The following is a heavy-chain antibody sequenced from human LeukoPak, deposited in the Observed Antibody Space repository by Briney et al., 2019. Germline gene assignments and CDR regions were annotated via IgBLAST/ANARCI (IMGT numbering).Heavy chain of an antibody. V-gene: IGHV3-9*01. CDR1: GFTFVDYA. J-gene: IGHJ4*02. CDR3: ALGAAPSYYFDY. CDR2: ISWNSGSI. Sequence: PGRSLRLSCAASGFTFVDYAMHWVRHAPGKGLEWVSGISWNSGSIGYADSVKGRFTISRDNAKNSLYLQMNSLRAEDTALYYCALGAAPSYYFDYWGQGTLVTVSS. D-gene: IGHD2-15*01.